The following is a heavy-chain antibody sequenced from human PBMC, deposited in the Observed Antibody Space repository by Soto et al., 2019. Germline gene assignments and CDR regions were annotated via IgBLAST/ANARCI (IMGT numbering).Heavy chain of an antibody. CDR3: AREKFDCSSTCCDPFGHYYYGMYA. CDR1: GGSISSGGYY. Sequence: SETLSLTCTVSGGSISSGGYYWSWIRQHPGKGLEWIGYIYYSGSTYYNPSLKSRVTISVDTSKNQFSLKLSSVTAADTAVYYCAREKFDCSSTCCDPFGHYYYGMYAWGKGTTVTVSA. J-gene: IGHJ6*04. CDR2: IYYSGST. D-gene: IGHD2-2*01. V-gene: IGHV4-31*03.